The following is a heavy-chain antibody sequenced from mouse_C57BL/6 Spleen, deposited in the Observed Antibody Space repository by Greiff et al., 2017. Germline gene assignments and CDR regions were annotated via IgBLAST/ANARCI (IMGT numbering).Heavy chain of an antibody. J-gene: IGHJ2*01. V-gene: IGHV1-9*01. D-gene: IGHD2-10*02. CDR2: ILPGSGST. Sequence: QVQLKESGAELMKPGASVKLSCKATGYTFTGYWIEWVKQRPGHGLEWIGEILPGSGSTNYNEKFKGKATFTADTSSNTAYMQLSSLTTEDSAIYYCGKYGPRSSTYCWGQGTTLTVSS. CDR3: GKYGPRSSTYC. CDR1: GYTFTGYW.